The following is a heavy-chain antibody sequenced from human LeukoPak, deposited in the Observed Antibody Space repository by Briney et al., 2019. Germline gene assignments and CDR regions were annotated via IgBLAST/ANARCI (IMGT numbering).Heavy chain of an antibody. CDR2: TYYKSMWYN. CDR3: ARARDYGDISFDY. CDR1: GDSVSSNSAA. V-gene: IGHV6-1*01. J-gene: IGHJ4*02. Sequence: SQTLSLTCAISGDSVSSNSAAWNWIRQSPSRGLEWLGRTYYKSMWYNNYAVSVKSRISINPDTSKNQFSLQLNSVTPEDTAVYFCARARDYGDISFDYWGQGTLVTVS. D-gene: IGHD4-17*01.